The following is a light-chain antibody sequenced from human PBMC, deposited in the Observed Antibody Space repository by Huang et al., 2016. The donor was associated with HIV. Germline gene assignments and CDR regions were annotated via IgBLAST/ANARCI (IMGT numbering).Light chain of an antibody. CDR2: LTS. Sequence: IVMTQSPLSLSVTPGEPASISCRSSQNLLHSNGYNDLDWYLQRPGQSPQVMIYLTSYRASGVPDRFSVSGSGTNFTLKISRVEAEDVGTYYCMQALQTPTFGQGTKLEIK. J-gene: IGKJ2*01. CDR1: QNLLHSNGYND. CDR3: MQALQTPT. V-gene: IGKV2-28*01.